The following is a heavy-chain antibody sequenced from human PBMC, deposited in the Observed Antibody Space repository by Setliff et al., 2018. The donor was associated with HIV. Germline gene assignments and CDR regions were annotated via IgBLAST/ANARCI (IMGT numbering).Heavy chain of an antibody. Sequence: SETLSLTCAVYGGSFSGYYWSWIRQPPGKGLEWIGEINHYGSTNYNPSLKSRVTISVDTSKNQFSLKLSSVTAADTAVYYCARSVVVVTVEWFDPWGQGTLVTVSS. CDR2: INHYGST. J-gene: IGHJ5*02. CDR1: GGSFSGYY. D-gene: IGHD2-21*02. V-gene: IGHV4-34*01. CDR3: ARSVVVVTVEWFDP.